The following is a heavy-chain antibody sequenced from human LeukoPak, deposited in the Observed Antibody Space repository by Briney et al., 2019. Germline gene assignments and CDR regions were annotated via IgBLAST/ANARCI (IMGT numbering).Heavy chain of an antibody. Sequence: GGSLRLSCAASGFTFSSYWMSWVRQAPGKGLEWVANIKQDGSEKYYVDSVKGRFTISRDNAKNSLYLQMNSLRAEDTAVYYCARDRRLRYFDSFDYWGQGTLVTVSS. CDR1: GFTFSSYW. J-gene: IGHJ4*02. D-gene: IGHD3-9*01. CDR2: IKQDGSEK. CDR3: ARDRRLRYFDSFDY. V-gene: IGHV3-7*01.